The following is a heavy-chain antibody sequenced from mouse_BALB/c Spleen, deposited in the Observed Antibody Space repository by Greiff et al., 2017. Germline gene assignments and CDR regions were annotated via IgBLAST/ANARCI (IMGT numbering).Heavy chain of an antibody. V-gene: IGHV3-5*02. J-gene: IGHJ1*01. CDR2: IYYSGTI. Sequence: EVKLQESGPGLVKPSQTVSLTCTVTGISITTGNYRWSWIRQFPGNKLEWIGYIYYSGTITYNPSLTSRTTITRDTSKNQFFLEMNSLTAEDTATYYCARETYYDYWYFDVWGAGTTVTVSS. CDR3: ARETYYDYWYFDV. CDR1: GISITTGNYR. D-gene: IGHD2-4*01.